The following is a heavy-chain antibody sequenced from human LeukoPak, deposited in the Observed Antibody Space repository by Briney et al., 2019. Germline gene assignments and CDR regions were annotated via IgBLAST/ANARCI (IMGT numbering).Heavy chain of an antibody. V-gene: IGHV3-7*01. J-gene: IGHJ4*02. D-gene: IGHD3-22*01. CDR3: ARGIDSSGYSLGVDY. CDR2: INEDGSDK. Sequence: GGSLRLSCAASGFIFSGSWMAWVRQAPGKGLEWLADINEDGSDKNYVESLKGRFTISRDNAKSSLYLQMNSLRVEDTAVYYCARGIDSSGYSLGVDYWGQGTLVTVSS. CDR1: GFIFSGSW.